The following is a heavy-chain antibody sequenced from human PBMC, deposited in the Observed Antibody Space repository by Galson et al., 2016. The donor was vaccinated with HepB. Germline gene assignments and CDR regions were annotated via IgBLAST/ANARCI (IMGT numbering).Heavy chain of an antibody. J-gene: IGHJ6*02. CDR3: AREGRKRYAQYGYYYNGMDV. V-gene: IGHV1-18*01. CDR2: ISTYNGNT. D-gene: IGHD3-16*01. Sequence: SVKVSCKASGYTFTTYGISWVRQAPGQGLEWMGWISTYNGNTNQAQNLQDRVTMTTDTSTSTAYMELRSLRSDDTAVYYCAREGRKRYAQYGYYYNGMDVWGQGTTVTVSS. CDR1: GYTFTTYG.